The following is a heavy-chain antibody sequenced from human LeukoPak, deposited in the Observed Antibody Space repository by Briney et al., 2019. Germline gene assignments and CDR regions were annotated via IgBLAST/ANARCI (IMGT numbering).Heavy chain of an antibody. Sequence: GASVKVSCKASGYNFTSYYIHWVRQAPGQGLEWMGIVNPSTGSTSYAQKFQGGVTMTRDSSTSTVYMDLSSLRSEDTAVYFCAREFASVPFDCWGQGTLVTVSS. CDR3: AREFASVPFDC. D-gene: IGHD3-10*01. J-gene: IGHJ4*02. CDR2: VNPSTGST. V-gene: IGHV1-46*01. CDR1: GYNFTSYY.